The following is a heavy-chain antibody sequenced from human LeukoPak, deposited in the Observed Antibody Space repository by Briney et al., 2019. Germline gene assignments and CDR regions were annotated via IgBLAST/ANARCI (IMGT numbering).Heavy chain of an antibody. Sequence: SETLSLTCRVSGDSISSYSHYWGWIRQPPGKGLEWIGSIHYRGSTYYNPSLRSRVTISVDTSKNQFSLNLRSVTAADTTVYYCVSLKWDFWSIYPTYWYIDVWGRGTLVTVSS. CDR2: IHYRGST. CDR1: GDSISSYSHY. D-gene: IGHD3-3*01. J-gene: IGHJ2*01. V-gene: IGHV4-39*01. CDR3: VSLKWDFWSIYPTYWYIDV.